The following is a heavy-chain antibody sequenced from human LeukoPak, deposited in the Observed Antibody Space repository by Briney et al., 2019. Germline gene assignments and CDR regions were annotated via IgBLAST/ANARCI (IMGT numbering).Heavy chain of an antibody. D-gene: IGHD6-19*01. V-gene: IGHV3-9*01. J-gene: IGHJ4*02. CDR1: GFTFDDYA. CDR2: ISWNSGSI. CDR3: AKGQGAVAGYYFDY. Sequence: GGSLRLSCAASGFTFDDYAMHWVRQAPGKGLEWVSGISWNSGSIGYADSVRGRFTISRDNAKNSLYLQMNSLRAEDTALYYCAKGQGAVAGYYFDYWGQGTLVTVSS.